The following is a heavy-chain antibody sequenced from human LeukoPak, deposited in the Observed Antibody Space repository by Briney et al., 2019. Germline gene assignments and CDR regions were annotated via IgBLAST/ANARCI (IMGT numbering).Heavy chain of an antibody. CDR1: GGSLSGYY. J-gene: IGHJ6*03. V-gene: IGHV4-34*01. D-gene: IGHD2-2*01. Sequence: SETLSLTCAVYGGSLSGYYWSWIRQPPGKGLEWIGEINHSGSTNYNPSLKSRVTISVDTSKNQFSLKLSSVTAADTAVYYCARGAGMSPAATAYYYYMDVWGKGTTVTVSS. CDR3: ARGAGMSPAATAYYYYMDV. CDR2: INHSGST.